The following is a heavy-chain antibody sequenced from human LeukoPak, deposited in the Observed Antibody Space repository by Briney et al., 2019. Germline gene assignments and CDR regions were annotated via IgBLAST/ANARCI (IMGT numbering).Heavy chain of an antibody. CDR3: ARVQYDSSGYYYERD. V-gene: IGHV1-8*01. J-gene: IGHJ4*02. Sequence: ASVKVSCKASGYTFTSYDINWVRQATGQGLEWMGWMNPNSGNTGYAQKFQGRVTMTRNTSISTAYMQLSSLRSEDTAAYYCARVQYDSSGYYYERDWGQGTLVTVSS. D-gene: IGHD3-22*01. CDR2: MNPNSGNT. CDR1: GYTFTSYD.